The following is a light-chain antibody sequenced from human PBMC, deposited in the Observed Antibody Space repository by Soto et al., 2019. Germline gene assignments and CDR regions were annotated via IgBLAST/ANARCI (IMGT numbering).Light chain of an antibody. CDR1: QSVSSSY. V-gene: IGKV3D-20*02. J-gene: IGKJ5*01. CDR2: DAS. Sequence: ESLWRQSPGTLSLSPGERAALTCRASQSVSSSYLVWHQKKPGQAPRLLIYDASNRATGIPARFSRSGSGTDLALTISSLETEYYAVYYCQQRSNWPPITVGQGTRLEI. CDR3: QQRSNWPPIT.